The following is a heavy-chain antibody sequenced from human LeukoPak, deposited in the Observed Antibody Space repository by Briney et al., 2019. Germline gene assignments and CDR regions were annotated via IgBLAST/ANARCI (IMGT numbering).Heavy chain of an antibody. D-gene: IGHD5-18*01. Sequence: GASVKVSCKASGYTFTSYYMRWVRQAPGQGLEWMGIINPSGGSTSYAQKFQGRVTMTRDTSTSTVYMELSSLRSEDTAVYYCARDRQLWTQYDYWGQGTLVTISS. V-gene: IGHV1-46*01. CDR2: INPSGGST. CDR1: GYTFTSYY. CDR3: ARDRQLWTQYDY. J-gene: IGHJ4*02.